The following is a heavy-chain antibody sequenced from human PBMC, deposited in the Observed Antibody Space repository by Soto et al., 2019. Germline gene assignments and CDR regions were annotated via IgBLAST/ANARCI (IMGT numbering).Heavy chain of an antibody. D-gene: IGHD6-19*01. Sequence: PSQTLTLTCAISGDSVSSNSAAWNWIRQSPSRGLEWLGRTYYRSKWYNDYAVSVKSRITINPDTSKNQFSLQLNSVTPEDTAVYYCARKAVADYYYYYGMDVWGQGTTVTVSS. V-gene: IGHV6-1*01. J-gene: IGHJ6*02. CDR1: GDSVSSNSAA. CDR2: TYYRSKWYN. CDR3: ARKAVADYYYYYGMDV.